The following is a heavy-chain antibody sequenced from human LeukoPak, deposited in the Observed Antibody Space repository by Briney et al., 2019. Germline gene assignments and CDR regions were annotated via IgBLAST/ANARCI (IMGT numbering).Heavy chain of an antibody. D-gene: IGHD2-21*02. CDR3: ARDFPIVVVTGGDY. CDR1: XXTFTGYX. Sequence: GASVXXXXXXXXXTFTGYXXXWVRQAXGQGLXWXGRINPNSGGTNYAQKFQGRVTITRDTSISTAYMELSRLRSDDTAVYYCARDFPIVVVTGGDYWGQGTLVTVSS. V-gene: IGHV1-2*06. CDR2: INPNSGGT. J-gene: IGHJ4*02.